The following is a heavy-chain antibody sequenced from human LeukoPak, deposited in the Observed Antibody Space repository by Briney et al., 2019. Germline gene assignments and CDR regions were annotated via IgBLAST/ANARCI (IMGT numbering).Heavy chain of an antibody. CDR3: AKTGLGYSASDY. J-gene: IGHJ4*02. D-gene: IGHD6-13*01. CDR2: INPDSGGT. CDR1: GYTFTGYY. V-gene: IGHV1-2*02. Sequence: ASVKVSCKASGYTFTGYYIHWVRQAPGQGLEWMGWINPDSGGTNYAQKFQGRVTMTRDTSISTAYMELSRLRSDDTAVYYCAKTGLGYSASDYWGQGTLVTVSS.